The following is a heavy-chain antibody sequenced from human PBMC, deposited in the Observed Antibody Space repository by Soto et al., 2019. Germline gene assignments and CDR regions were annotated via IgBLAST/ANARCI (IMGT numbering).Heavy chain of an antibody. V-gene: IGHV3-30-3*01. D-gene: IGHD6-13*01. CDR2: ISYDGSNK. CDR1: GFTFSSYA. J-gene: IGHJ6*02. CDR3: ARVRPENSSSWYLPAYGMDV. Sequence: GGSLRLSCAASGFTFSSYAMHWVRQAPGKGLEWVAVISYDGSNKYYADSVKGRFTISRDNSKNTLYLQMNSLRAEDTAVYYCARVRPENSSSWYLPAYGMDVWGQGTTVTVSS.